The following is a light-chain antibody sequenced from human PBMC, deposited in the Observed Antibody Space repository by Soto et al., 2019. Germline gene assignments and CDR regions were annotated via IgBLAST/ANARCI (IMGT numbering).Light chain of an antibody. Sequence: EIVLTQSPGTLSLSPGERATLSCRASQSVSSSYLAWYQQKPGQAPRLLIYGASFRATGVPGRFSGSGSGTDFTLSISGLEPEDFAVYYCQQYGGSPRTFGQGTKVDI. J-gene: IGKJ2*01. CDR3: QQYGGSPRT. CDR2: GAS. V-gene: IGKV3-20*01. CDR1: QSVSSSY.